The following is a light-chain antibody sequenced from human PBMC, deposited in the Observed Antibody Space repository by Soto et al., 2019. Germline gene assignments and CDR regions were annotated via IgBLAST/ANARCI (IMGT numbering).Light chain of an antibody. V-gene: IGKV3-20*01. Sequence: EIVLTQSPGTLSLSPGGRATLSCRASQSVSRNYAAWYQQKPGQSPRLLIYGASNRASGIPDRFSGSASGADFTLSIARLEPEDFAMYYCQQYGSTPLTFGGGTKVEIK. CDR3: QQYGSTPLT. CDR1: QSVSRNY. J-gene: IGKJ4*01. CDR2: GAS.